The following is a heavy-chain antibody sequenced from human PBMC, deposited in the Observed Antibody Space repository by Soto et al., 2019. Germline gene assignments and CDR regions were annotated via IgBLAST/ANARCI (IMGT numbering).Heavy chain of an antibody. V-gene: IGHV4-30-4*01. D-gene: IGHD7-27*01. Sequence: SETLSLPCTVSGGSISSGDYYWSWIRQPPGKGLEWIGYIYYSGSTYYNPSLKSRVTISVDTSKNQFSLKLSSVTAADTAVYYCAPLIGELGYFDYWGQGTLVTVSS. CDR3: APLIGELGYFDY. CDR1: GGSISSGDYY. CDR2: IYYSGST. J-gene: IGHJ4*02.